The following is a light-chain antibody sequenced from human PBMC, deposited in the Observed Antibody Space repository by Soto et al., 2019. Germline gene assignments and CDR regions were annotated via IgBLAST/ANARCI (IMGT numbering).Light chain of an antibody. V-gene: IGLV2-14*01. CDR2: DVY. CDR1: SSDVGGYNY. J-gene: IGLJ2*01. Sequence: QSALTQPASVSGSPGQSITISCTGTSSDVGGYNYVSWFQQHPGKAPNLMIYDVYRRPSGVSYRFSGSKYGNTASLTISGLHAEDEADYYCSSYTTRSTVVFGGGTKLTVL. CDR3: SSYTTRSTVV.